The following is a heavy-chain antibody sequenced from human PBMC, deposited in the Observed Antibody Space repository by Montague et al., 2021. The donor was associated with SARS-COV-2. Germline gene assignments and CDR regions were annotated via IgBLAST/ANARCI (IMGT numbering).Heavy chain of an antibody. CDR2: IGCSGDYT. CDR1: GFTFNSYA. V-gene: IGHV3-23*01. D-gene: IGHD3-9*01. CDR3: ANHGGLLRTFDWSY. Sequence: SLRLYCAASGFTFNSYAMSWVRQALGKGLEWVSCIGCSGDYTHYADSVXGRFTISRDNSKNTLFLQMSNLRADDTAVYYCANHGGLLRTFDWSYWGQGTL. J-gene: IGHJ4*02.